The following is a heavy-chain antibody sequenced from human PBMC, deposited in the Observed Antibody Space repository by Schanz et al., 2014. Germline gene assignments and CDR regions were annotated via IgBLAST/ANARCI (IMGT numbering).Heavy chain of an antibody. Sequence: VQLLESGGGLVQPGGSLRLSCAASGFTFSSYWMHWVRQVPGKGLEWVAVIWYDGSNKYYADSVKGRFTISGDSSKYTVYLQMNSLRADDTAVYYCAKGPYYYYYMDVWGNGTTVTVSS. CDR1: GFTFSSYW. CDR3: AKGPYYYYYMDV. CDR2: IWYDGSNK. J-gene: IGHJ6*03. V-gene: IGHV3-33*08.